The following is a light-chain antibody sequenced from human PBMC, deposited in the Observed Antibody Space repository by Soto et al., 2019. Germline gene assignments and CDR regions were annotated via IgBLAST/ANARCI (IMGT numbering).Light chain of an antibody. V-gene: IGLV2-14*01. CDR1: MRDVGAYNL. Sequence: QSVLTQPASVSGSAGQSITISCSGTMRDVGAYNLVSWYQQHPGTAPKLIIYEVRNRPSGIPSRFSGSRSGNTASLTISGLQSEDEGDYYCSAYTARSTLVFGGGTKATVL. J-gene: IGLJ3*02. CDR3: SAYTARSTLV. CDR2: EVR.